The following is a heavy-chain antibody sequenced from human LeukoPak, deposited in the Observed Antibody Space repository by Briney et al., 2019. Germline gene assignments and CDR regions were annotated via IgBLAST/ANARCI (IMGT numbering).Heavy chain of an antibody. CDR2: IYSGGST. J-gene: IGHJ3*02. D-gene: IGHD3-9*01. V-gene: IGHV3-66*01. CDR3: ARDVLTGYYTDAFDI. CDR1: GFTITTNY. Sequence: GGSLRLSCAASGFTITTNYMNWVRQAPGKGLEWVSVIYSGGSTYYADSVKGRFTISRDNSKNTLYLQMNSLRAEDTAVYYCARDVLTGYYTDAFDIWGQGTMVTVSS.